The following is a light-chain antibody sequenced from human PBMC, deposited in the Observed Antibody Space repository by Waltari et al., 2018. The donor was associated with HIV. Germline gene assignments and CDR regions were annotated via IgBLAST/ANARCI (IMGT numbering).Light chain of an antibody. CDR1: QDIRKS. J-gene: IGKJ5*01. CDR3: QQFDDVAIT. V-gene: IGKV1-33*01. Sequence: DIQMTQSPPSLSASVGDRVTITCQANQDIRKSLNWFQQKPGKAPNVLTYDESTLATGVPSRCSGSGSGTDFTLTISSLQPEDAATYYCQQFDDVAITFGQGTRLDIK. CDR2: DES.